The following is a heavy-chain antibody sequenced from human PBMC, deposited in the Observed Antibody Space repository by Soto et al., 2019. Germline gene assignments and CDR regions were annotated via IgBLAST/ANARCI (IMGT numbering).Heavy chain of an antibody. D-gene: IGHD2-2*03. J-gene: IGHJ3*02. V-gene: IGHV1-69*01. CDR3: ARYLGIVVVPAANRASDI. Sequence: EWMGGIIPIFGTANYAQKFQGRVTITADESTSTAYMELSSLRSEDTAVYYCARYLGIVVVPAANRASDIWGQGTMVT. CDR2: IIPIFGTA.